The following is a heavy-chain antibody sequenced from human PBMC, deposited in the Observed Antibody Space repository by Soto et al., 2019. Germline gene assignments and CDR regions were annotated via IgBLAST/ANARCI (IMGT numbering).Heavy chain of an antibody. Sequence: SETLSVTCTVSGGSISSGGYYWSWIRQHPGKGLEWIGCIYYSGSTYYNPSLKSRVTISVDTSKNQFSLKLSSVTAADTAAYYCARDQRPPYYYDSSGYFNYYYYGMDVWGQGTTVTVSS. V-gene: IGHV4-31*03. CDR2: IYYSGST. J-gene: IGHJ6*02. CDR1: GGSISSGGYY. D-gene: IGHD3-22*01. CDR3: ARDQRPPYYYDSSGYFNYYYYGMDV.